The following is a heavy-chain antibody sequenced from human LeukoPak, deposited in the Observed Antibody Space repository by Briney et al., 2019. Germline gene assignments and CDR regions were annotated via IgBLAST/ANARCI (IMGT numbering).Heavy chain of an antibody. CDR2: ISSSSSYI. CDR1: GFAFSSYS. D-gene: IGHD3-22*01. CDR3: ARVGYDSSGYLDY. J-gene: IGHJ4*02. Sequence: GGSLRLSCAASGFAFSSYSMNWVRQAPGKGLEWVSSISSSSSYIYYADSVKGRFTISRDNAKNSLYLQMNSLRAEDTAVYYCARVGYDSSGYLDYWGQGTRVIVSS. V-gene: IGHV3-21*01.